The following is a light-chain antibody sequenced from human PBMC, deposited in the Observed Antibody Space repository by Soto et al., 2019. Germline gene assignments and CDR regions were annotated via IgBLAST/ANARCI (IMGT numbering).Light chain of an antibody. CDR1: QSVDSTY. CDR2: GAS. J-gene: IGKJ2*01. CDR3: QQYGSSLYT. Sequence: IVLTQSPGTLSLSPGERATLSCRASQSVDSTYLAWYQQKPGQAPRLLIYGASSRATGIPDRFSGSGSGTDFTLTISRLEPEDFAVFYCQQYGSSLYTFGQGTKLEIK. V-gene: IGKV3-20*01.